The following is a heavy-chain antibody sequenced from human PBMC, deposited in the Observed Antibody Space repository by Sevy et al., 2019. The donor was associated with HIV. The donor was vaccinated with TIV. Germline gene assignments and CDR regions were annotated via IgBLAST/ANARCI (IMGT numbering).Heavy chain of an antibody. V-gene: IGHV5-51*01. CDR1: GYSFTSYW. D-gene: IGHD2-15*01. CDR3: ARHWPGEDIVVEVAALAFDM. CDR2: IYPGDSDT. Sequence: GESLKISCKGSGYSFTSYWIGWVRQMPGKGLEWMGIIYPGDSDTRYSRSFQGQVTISADKSISTAYLQWSSLKASDTAMYYCARHWPGEDIVVEVAALAFDMWGQGTMVTVSS. J-gene: IGHJ3*02.